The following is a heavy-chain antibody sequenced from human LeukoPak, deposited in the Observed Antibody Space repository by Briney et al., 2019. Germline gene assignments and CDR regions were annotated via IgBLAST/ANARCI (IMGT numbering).Heavy chain of an antibody. V-gene: IGHV1-18*01. Sequence: ASVKVSCKASGYTFTSYGISWVRQAPGQGLEWMGWISAYNGNTNYAQKLQGRVTMTTDTSTSTAYMELRSLRSDDTAVYYCARVPDCSSTSRVCYYYYMDVWGKGTTVTVSS. CDR2: ISAYNGNT. D-gene: IGHD2-2*01. CDR1: GYTFTSYG. CDR3: ARVPDCSSTSRVCYYYYMDV. J-gene: IGHJ6*03.